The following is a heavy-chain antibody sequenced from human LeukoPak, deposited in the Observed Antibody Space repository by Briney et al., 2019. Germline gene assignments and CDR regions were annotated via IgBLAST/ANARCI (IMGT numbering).Heavy chain of an antibody. CDR1: GFTFSSYW. Sequence: GGSLRLSCAASGFTFSSYWMTWVRQAPGKGLEWVASINQDGSEQYYVDSVKGRFTISRDNAKNSLYLQMSSLGADDTAVYYCARYRLVWLPVPAFDYWGQGTLVTVSS. D-gene: IGHD5-24*01. CDR2: INQDGSEQ. V-gene: IGHV3-7*01. CDR3: ARYRLVWLPVPAFDY. J-gene: IGHJ4*02.